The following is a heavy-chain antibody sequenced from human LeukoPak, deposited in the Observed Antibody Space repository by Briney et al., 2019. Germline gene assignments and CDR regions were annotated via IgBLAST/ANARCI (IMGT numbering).Heavy chain of an antibody. CDR1: GVSISSYY. D-gene: IGHD3-22*01. J-gene: IGHJ6*03. CDR3: ASFYDSSHYYIDV. CDR2: TYYFGNT. Sequence: SETLSLTCTVSGVSISSYYWSWLRQPPGKGLEGIGYTYYFGNTNYNPSLKSRVTISVDTSKNQFSLKLSSVTAADTAVYYCASFYDSSHYYIDVWGKGTTVTVSS. V-gene: IGHV4-59*01.